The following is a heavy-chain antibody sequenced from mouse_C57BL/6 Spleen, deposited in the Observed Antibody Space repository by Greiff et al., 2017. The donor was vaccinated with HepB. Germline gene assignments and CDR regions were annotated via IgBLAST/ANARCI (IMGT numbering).Heavy chain of an antibody. CDR2: ISSGSSTI. Sequence: EVKLMESGGGLVKPGGSLKISCAASGFTFSDYGMHWVRQAPEKGLEWVAYISSGSSTIYYADTVKGRFTIPRDNAKNTLFLQMTSLRSEDTAMYYCARVDYAMDYWGQGTSVTVSS. J-gene: IGHJ4*01. CDR1: GFTFSDYG. CDR3: ARVDYAMDY. V-gene: IGHV5-17*01.